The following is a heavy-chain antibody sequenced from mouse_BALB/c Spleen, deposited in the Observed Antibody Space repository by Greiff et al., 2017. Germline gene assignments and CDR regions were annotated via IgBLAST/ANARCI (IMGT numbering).Heavy chain of an antibody. CDR2: IFPGTGTT. J-gene: IGHJ2*01. V-gene: IGHV1S132*01. CDR3: ARRGGVFDY. Sequence: QVQLQQSGAELVKPGASVKLSCKTSGYTFTSYWIQWVKQRPGQGLGWIGEIFPGTGTTYYNEKFKGKATLTIDTSSSTAYMQLSSLTSEDSDVYFCARRGGVFDYWGQGTTLTVSS. CDR1: GYTFTSYW.